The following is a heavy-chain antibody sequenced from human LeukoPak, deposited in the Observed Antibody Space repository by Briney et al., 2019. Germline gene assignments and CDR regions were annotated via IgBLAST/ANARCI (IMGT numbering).Heavy chain of an antibody. J-gene: IGHJ3*01. Sequence: PGGSLRLSCAAAGFPFSDYDMHWVRQAPGKGLEWVAVISFDGSVKDFADSVKGRFTISRDNSKNTLYLQMNSLRPEDTAVYYCARHFGGFDFWGQGTMVTVSS. CDR2: ISFDGSVK. D-gene: IGHD4-23*01. CDR1: GFPFSDYD. V-gene: IGHV3-30*04. CDR3: ARHFGGFDF.